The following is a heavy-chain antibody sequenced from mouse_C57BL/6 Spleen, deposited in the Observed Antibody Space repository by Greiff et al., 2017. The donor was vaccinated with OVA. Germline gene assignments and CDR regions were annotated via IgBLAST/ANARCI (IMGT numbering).Heavy chain of an antibody. D-gene: IGHD4-1*01. CDR3: ASDLTGSAY. Sequence: VQLQQSGPGLVAPSQSLSITCTVSGFSLTSYGVDWVRQSPGKGLEWLGVIWGVGSTNYNSALKSRLSISKDNSKSQVFLKMNSLQTDDTAMYYCASDLTGSAYWGQGTLVTVSA. V-gene: IGHV2-6*01. CDR1: GFSLTSYG. CDR2: IWGVGST. J-gene: IGHJ3*01.